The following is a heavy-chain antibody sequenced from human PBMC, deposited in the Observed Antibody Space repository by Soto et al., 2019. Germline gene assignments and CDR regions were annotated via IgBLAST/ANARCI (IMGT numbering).Heavy chain of an antibody. CDR3: ARVPRTRYYDSSGYYYFDY. Sequence: ASVKVSCKASGYTFTSYGISWLRQAPGQGLEWMGWISAYNGNTNYAQKLQGRVTMTTDTSTSTAYMELRSLRSDDRAVYYCARVPRTRYYDSSGYYYFDYWGQGTLVTVSS. V-gene: IGHV1-18*04. J-gene: IGHJ4*02. CDR1: GYTFTSYG. CDR2: ISAYNGNT. D-gene: IGHD3-22*01.